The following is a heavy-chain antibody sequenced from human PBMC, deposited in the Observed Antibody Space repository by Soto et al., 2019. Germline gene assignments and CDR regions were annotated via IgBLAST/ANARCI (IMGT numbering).Heavy chain of an antibody. CDR3: ARDLLENPYYYYGMDV. V-gene: IGHV3-9*01. J-gene: IGHJ6*02. CDR1: GFTLSDYW. D-gene: IGHD1-1*01. CDR2: ISGNSGSI. Sequence: GGSLRLSCASSGFTLSDYWMHLVRQVPGKGLEWVSGISGNSGSIGYADSVKGRFTISRENAKNSLYLQMNSLRAEDTAVYYCARDLLENPYYYYGMDVWGQGTTVTVSS.